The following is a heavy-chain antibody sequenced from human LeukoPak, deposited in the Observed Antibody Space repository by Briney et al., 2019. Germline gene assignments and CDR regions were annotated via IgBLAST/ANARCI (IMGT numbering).Heavy chain of an antibody. CDR2: INHSGST. Sequence: KPSETLSLTCAVYGGSFSGYYWSWIRQPPGKGLEWIGEINHSGSTNYNPSLKSRVTISVDTSKNQFSLKLTSLTAADTAMYYCAREYSSSWMGGNYWGQGTLVTVSS. D-gene: IGHD6-6*01. CDR3: AREYSSSWMGGNY. J-gene: IGHJ4*02. V-gene: IGHV4-34*01. CDR1: GGSFSGYY.